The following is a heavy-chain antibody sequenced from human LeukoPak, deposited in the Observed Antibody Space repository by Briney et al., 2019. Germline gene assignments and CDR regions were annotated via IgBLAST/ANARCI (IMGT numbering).Heavy chain of an antibody. V-gene: IGHV5-51*01. CDR2: IYPGDSDT. D-gene: IGHD6-19*01. J-gene: IGHJ4*02. CDR3: ARGSTPDLRYSSVWFRGPFDY. Sequence: GESLKISCKGSGYSFTSYWIGWVRQMPGKGLEWMGIIYPGDSDTRYSPSFQGQVTISADKSISTAYLQWSSLKASDSAMYYCARGSTPDLRYSSVWFRGPFDYWGPGTLVTVSS. CDR1: GYSFTSYW.